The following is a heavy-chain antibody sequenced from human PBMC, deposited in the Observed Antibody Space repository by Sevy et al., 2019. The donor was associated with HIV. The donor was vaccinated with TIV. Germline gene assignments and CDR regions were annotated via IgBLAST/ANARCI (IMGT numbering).Heavy chain of an antibody. J-gene: IGHJ4*02. D-gene: IGHD5-18*01. CDR2: IYYSGST. Sequence: SETLSLTCTVSGGSISSYYWSWIRQPPGKGLEWIGYIYYSGSTNYNPSLKSRVTISVDTSKNQFSLKLSSVTTADTAVYYCARSDTAMGLFDYWGQGTLVTVSS. CDR1: GGSISSYY. CDR3: ARSDTAMGLFDY. V-gene: IGHV4-59*01.